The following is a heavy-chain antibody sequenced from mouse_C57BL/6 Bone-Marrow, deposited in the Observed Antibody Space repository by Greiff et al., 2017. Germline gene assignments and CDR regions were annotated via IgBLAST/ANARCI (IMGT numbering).Heavy chain of an antibody. CDR2: IDPSDSYT. Sequence: QVQLQQPGAELVMPGASVKLSCKASGYTFTSYWMHWVKQRPGQGLEWIGEIDPSDSYTNYNQKFKGKSTLTVDKSSSTAYMQLSSLPSADSAVYYCARLLLTAVVAKDWYFDVWGTGTTVTVSS. CDR1: GYTFTSYW. D-gene: IGHD1-1*01. V-gene: IGHV1-69*01. J-gene: IGHJ1*03. CDR3: ARLLLTAVVAKDWYFDV.